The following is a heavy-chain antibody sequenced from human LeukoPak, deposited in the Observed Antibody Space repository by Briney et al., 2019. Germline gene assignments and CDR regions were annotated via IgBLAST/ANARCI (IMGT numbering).Heavy chain of an antibody. CDR2: IYYSGST. CDR3: ARVSYGGKPGPYYYYYMDV. J-gene: IGHJ6*03. D-gene: IGHD4/OR15-4a*01. V-gene: IGHV4-59*11. CDR1: GGSISSHY. Sequence: SETLSLTCTVSGGSISSHYWSWIRQPPGKGLEWIGYIYYSGSTNYNPSLKSRVTISVDTSKNQFSLKLSSVTAADTAVYYCARVSYGGKPGPYYYYYMDVWGKGTTVTVSS.